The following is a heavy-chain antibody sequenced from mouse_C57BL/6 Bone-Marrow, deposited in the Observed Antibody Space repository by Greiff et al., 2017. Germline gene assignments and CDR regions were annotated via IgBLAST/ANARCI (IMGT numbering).Heavy chain of an antibody. J-gene: IGHJ2*01. V-gene: IGHV1-58*01. Sequence: VQLQQSGAELVRPGSSVKMSCKTSGYTFTSYGINWVKQRPGQGLEWIGYIYIGTGYTEYNEKFKGKATLTSDTSSSPAYMQLSSLTSEDSAIYFCARGYGSFFDYWGQGTTLTVSS. CDR2: IYIGTGYT. CDR1: GYTFTSYG. D-gene: IGHD1-1*01. CDR3: ARGYGSFFDY.